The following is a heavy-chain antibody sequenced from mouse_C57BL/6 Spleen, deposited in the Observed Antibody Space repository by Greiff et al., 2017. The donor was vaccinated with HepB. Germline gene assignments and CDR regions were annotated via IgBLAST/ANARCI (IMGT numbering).Heavy chain of an antibody. CDR2: ISSGGDYI. Sequence: EVKLMESGEGLVTPGGSLKLSCAASGFTFTSYAMSWVRQTPEKRLEWVAYISSGGDYIYYADTVKGRFTISRDNARNTLYLQMSSLKSEDTAMYYCTRDNYDYEDYAMDYWGQGTSVTVSS. V-gene: IGHV5-9-1*02. D-gene: IGHD2-4*01. CDR1: GFTFTSYA. J-gene: IGHJ4*01. CDR3: TRDNYDYEDYAMDY.